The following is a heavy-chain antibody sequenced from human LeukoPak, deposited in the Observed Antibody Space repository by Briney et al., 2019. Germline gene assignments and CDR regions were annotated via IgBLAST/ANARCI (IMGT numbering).Heavy chain of an antibody. J-gene: IGHJ5*02. CDR2: ISYGNT. CDR3: ARDKAHSYGRYFDP. V-gene: IGHV4-59*01. CDR1: GGSISTYY. Sequence: SEALSLTCSVSGGSISTYYWNWIRQTPGKGLEWIGHISYGNTDYNPSLKSRVTISVDTSKNQFSLKLTSVTAADTAVYYCARDKAHSYGRYFDPWGQGALVTVSS. D-gene: IGHD5-18*01.